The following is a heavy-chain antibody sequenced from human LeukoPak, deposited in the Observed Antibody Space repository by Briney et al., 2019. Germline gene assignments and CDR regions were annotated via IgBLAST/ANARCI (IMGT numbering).Heavy chain of an antibody. Sequence: GESLKISCKGSGYSFPNYWIGWVRQMPGKGLGWMGIIYPDNSDTRYSPSFQGQVTFSADKSISTAYLQWSSLKASDTAMYYCATGITIFGVVTPPDSWGQGTLVTVSS. J-gene: IGHJ4*02. CDR1: GYSFPNYW. D-gene: IGHD3-3*01. CDR3: ATGITIFGVVTPPDS. V-gene: IGHV5-51*01. CDR2: IYPDNSDT.